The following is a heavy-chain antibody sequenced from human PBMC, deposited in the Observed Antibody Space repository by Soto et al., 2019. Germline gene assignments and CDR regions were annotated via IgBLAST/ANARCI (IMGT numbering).Heavy chain of an antibody. J-gene: IGHJ4*02. V-gene: IGHV3-23*01. Sequence: PGGSLRLSCAASGFTFSSYAMSWVRQAPGKGLEWVSAISDAGDRIYYTHSVKGRFTISRDNSKNTLYLQMNSLRAEDTAVYYCAKDTPRVVARFDYWGQGTMVTVSS. CDR3: AKDTPRVVARFDY. CDR1: GFTFSSYA. CDR2: ISDAGDRI. D-gene: IGHD3-22*01.